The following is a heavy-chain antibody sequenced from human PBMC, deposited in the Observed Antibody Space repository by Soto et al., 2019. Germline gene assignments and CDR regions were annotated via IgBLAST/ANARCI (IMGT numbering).Heavy chain of an antibody. CDR3: ANLAVAAKGY. J-gene: IGHJ4*02. V-gene: IGHV3-23*01. CDR1: GFTFRSYA. D-gene: IGHD6-19*01. Sequence: PXXSLRLSCAASGFTFRSYAMGWVLQAPGKGLEWGSAISGSGGRTYYADSVKGRFTISRDNSKNTLYLQMNSLRAEDTAVYYCANLAVAAKGYWGQGTLVTVSS. CDR2: ISGSGGRT.